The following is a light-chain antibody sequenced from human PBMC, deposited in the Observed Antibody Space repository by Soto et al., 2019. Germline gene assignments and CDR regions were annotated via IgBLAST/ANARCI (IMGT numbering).Light chain of an antibody. V-gene: IGKV1-5*03. J-gene: IGKJ2*01. CDR3: QQYNSYPYT. CDR2: KAS. CDR1: QSVSSW. Sequence: DIHTTQSPSTLSASVGVRVIITCRASQSVSSWLAWYQQKPGKAPKLLIYKASSLESGVPSRFSGSGSGTEFTLTISSLQPDDSATYYCQQYNSYPYTFGQGTKLEIK.